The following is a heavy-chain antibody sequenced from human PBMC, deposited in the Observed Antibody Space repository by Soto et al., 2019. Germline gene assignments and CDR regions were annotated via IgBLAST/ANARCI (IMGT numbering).Heavy chain of an antibody. V-gene: IGHV4-34*01. D-gene: IGHD3-10*01. CDR2: INHSGST. J-gene: IGHJ6*02. CDR3: ARGPYYYGSGSYWKEYYYYYGMDV. Sequence: SETLSLTCAVYGGSFSGYYWGWTRQPPGKGLEWIGEINHSGSTNYNPSLKSRVTISVDTSKNQFSLKLSSVTAADTAVYYCARGPYYYGSGSYWKEYYYYYGMDVWGQGTTVTVSS. CDR1: GGSFSGYY.